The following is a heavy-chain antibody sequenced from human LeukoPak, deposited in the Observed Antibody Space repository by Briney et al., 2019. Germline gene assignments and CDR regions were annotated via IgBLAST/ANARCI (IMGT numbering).Heavy chain of an antibody. CDR2: IWYDGSNQ. CDR3: ATDRNSGKYYDY. D-gene: IGHD1-26*01. Sequence: PGRSLRLSCAASGLTFRNYGMHWVCQAPGKGLEWVAVIWYDGSNQYYLDSVKGRFTVSRDNAKNTLYLQMNSLRAEDTAVYYCATDRNSGKYYDYWGQGTLVTASS. J-gene: IGHJ4*02. V-gene: IGHV3-33*01. CDR1: GLTFRNYG.